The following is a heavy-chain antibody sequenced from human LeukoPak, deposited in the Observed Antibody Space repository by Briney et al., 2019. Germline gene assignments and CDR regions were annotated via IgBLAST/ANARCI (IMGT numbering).Heavy chain of an antibody. J-gene: IGHJ4*02. D-gene: IGHD2-21*02. Sequence: GSVKDSCKSSVYTLTVYYMHSVRQALAQGRECVGISTPAGGSTTNAQKLQGRVTMTRDPSTSTVYMELSSTRSEDTALYYCARAVLVVATTRIDYWGQGTMVTVCS. CDR3: ARAVLVVATTRIDY. CDR2: STPAGGST. CDR1: VYTLTVYY. V-gene: IGHV1-46*01.